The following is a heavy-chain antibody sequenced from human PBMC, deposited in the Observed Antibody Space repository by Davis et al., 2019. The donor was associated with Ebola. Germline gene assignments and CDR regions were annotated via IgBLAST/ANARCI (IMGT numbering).Heavy chain of an antibody. CDR3: ARVQRSGYDPTDY. D-gene: IGHD5-12*01. V-gene: IGHV3-33*01. CDR2: IWYDGSNK. CDR1: GFTFSSYG. Sequence: GESLKISCAASGFTFSSYGMHWVRQAPGKGLEWVAVIWYDGSNKYYADSVKGRFTISRDNAKNPLYLQMNSLRAEDTAVYYCARVQRSGYDPTDYWGQGTLVTVSS. J-gene: IGHJ4*02.